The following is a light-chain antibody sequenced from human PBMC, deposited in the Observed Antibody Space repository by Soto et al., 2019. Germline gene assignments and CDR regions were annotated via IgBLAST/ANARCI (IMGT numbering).Light chain of an antibody. V-gene: IGKV3-20*01. CDR1: QSVSSSY. CDR2: GAS. J-gene: IGKJ1*01. CDR3: QQYGSSPGT. Sequence: EIVLTQSPGTLSLSPGERATLYCRASQSVSSSYLAWYQQKPGQAPRLLIYGASSRATGIPDRFSGSGSGTDFTFTISRLEPEDFAVYYCQQYGSSPGTFGQGTKVDIK.